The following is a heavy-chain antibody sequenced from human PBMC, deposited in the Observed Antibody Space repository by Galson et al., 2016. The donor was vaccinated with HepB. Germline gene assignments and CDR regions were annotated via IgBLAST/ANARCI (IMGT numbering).Heavy chain of an antibody. Sequence: SVKVSCKASGYTFTSYAMHWVRQAPGQSLEWMAWINAGTGNTKYSQRLQGRVTITRDTSASTTYMELSSLGSEDTAVYYCARGGYCISTSCYQPIDYWGQGTLVTVSS. J-gene: IGHJ4*02. CDR2: INAGTGNT. CDR3: ARGGYCISTSCYQPIDY. CDR1: GYTFTSYA. V-gene: IGHV1-3*01. D-gene: IGHD2-2*01.